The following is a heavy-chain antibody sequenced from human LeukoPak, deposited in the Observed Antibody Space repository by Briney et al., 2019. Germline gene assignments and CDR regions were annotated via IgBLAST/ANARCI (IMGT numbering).Heavy chain of an antibody. V-gene: IGHV1-18*01. CDR3: ARGMIYDSSGFVAFDI. D-gene: IGHD3-22*01. J-gene: IGHJ3*02. CDR2: ISAYNGNT. CDR1: GYTFISYG. Sequence: ASVKVSCKASGYTFISYGISWVRQAPGQGLEWMGGISAYNGNTNYAQKFLGRVTMTTDTSTSTAYMELRSLRSDDTAVYYCARGMIYDSSGFVAFDIWGQGTMVTVSS.